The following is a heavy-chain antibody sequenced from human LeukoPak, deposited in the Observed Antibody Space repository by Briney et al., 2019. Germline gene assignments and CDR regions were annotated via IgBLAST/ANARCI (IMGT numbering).Heavy chain of an antibody. D-gene: IGHD6-19*01. Sequence: GGSLRLSCAASGFTFSSYEMNWVRQAPGKGLECVSYISSSGSTIYYADSVKGRFTISRDNAKNTLYLQMNSLRAEDTAVYYCARELSSGWYGGAYNWFDPWGQGTLVTVSS. CDR2: ISSSGSTI. V-gene: IGHV3-48*03. J-gene: IGHJ5*02. CDR3: ARELSSGWYGGAYNWFDP. CDR1: GFTFSSYE.